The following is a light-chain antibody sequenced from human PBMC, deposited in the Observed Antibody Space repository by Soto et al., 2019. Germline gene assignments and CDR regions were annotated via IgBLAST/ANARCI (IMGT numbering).Light chain of an antibody. J-gene: IGKJ4*01. V-gene: IGKV1-33*01. CDR2: DAS. CDR3: QLYKNVILT. Sequence: DIKMTQSPSSLSASVGDSVTLTCQASEDVSDYVNWYQQKPGRAPKLLIYDASKLETGVPSRFSGSGSGTDFSFTIGDLQPEDFATYYCQLYKNVILTFGGGTRVDI. CDR1: EDVSDY.